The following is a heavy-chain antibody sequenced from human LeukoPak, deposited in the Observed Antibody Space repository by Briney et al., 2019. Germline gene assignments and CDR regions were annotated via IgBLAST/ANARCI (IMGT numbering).Heavy chain of an antibody. D-gene: IGHD3-10*01. Sequence: GASVKVSCKASGGTFSSYAISWVRQAPGQGLEWMGGIIPIFGTANYAQNLQGRVTLTTDTSTSTAYMEVRSLRSDDTAVYYCARAQTTGFGESLHYWGQGTLVTVSS. CDR1: GGTFSSYA. V-gene: IGHV1-69*05. CDR3: ARAQTTGFGESLHY. J-gene: IGHJ4*02. CDR2: IIPIFGTA.